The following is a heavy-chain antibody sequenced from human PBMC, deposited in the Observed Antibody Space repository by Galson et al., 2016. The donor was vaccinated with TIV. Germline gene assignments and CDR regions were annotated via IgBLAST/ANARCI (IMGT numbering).Heavy chain of an antibody. CDR3: LTPFGLDDFDM. CDR1: GLTFNNYY. CDR2: ISSDGSST. V-gene: IGHV3-74*01. D-gene: IGHD3-16*01. Sequence: SLRLSCAASGLTFNNYYIHWVRQAPGKGLVWVSRISSDGSSTNYADSVKGRFTVSRDNAKNTLYLQMNSLKTEDTAVYYSLTPFGLDDFDMWGQGTMVTVSS. J-gene: IGHJ3*02.